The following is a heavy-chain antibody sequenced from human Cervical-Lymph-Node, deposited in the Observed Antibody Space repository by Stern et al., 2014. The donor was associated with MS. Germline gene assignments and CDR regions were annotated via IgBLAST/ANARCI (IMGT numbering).Heavy chain of an antibody. J-gene: IGHJ4*02. Sequence: VQLVQSGAEVKKPGESLKISCRNSGGSFSKYAIAWVRQMPGKGLEWMGMFYPSDSDIRYSPSFQGQGTISADQSISTAYLQWSSLKASDTAIYYCATSLDADYIGYFDSWGQGTLVTVSS. V-gene: IGHV5-51*03. CDR2: FYPSDSDI. D-gene: IGHD4-11*01. CDR3: ATSLDADYIGYFDS. CDR1: GGSFSKYA.